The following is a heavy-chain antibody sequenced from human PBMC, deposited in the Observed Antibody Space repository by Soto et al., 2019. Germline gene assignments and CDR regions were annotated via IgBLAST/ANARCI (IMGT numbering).Heavy chain of an antibody. CDR3: ARVDYQNRGDYYYYMDV. CDR1: GYTFTSYA. Sequence: GASVTVSCTASGYTFTSYAMHWVRQAPGQRLEWMGWINACNGNTKYSQKFQGRVTITRDTSASTAYMELSSLRSEDTAVYYCARVDYQNRGDYYYYMDVWGKGATVTVSS. D-gene: IGHD3-16*01. V-gene: IGHV1-3*01. CDR2: INACNGNT. J-gene: IGHJ6*03.